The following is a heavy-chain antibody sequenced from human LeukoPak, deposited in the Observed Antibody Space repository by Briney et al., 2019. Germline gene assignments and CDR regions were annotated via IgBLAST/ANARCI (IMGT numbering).Heavy chain of an antibody. V-gene: IGHV7-4-1*02. CDR1: GYTFTNYA. D-gene: IGHD3-22*01. J-gene: IGHJ5*02. Sequence: ASVKVSCTVSGYTFTNYAMNWVRQAPGQGLEWMGWINTNTGNPTYAQGFTGRFVFSLDTSVSTAYLQISSLKAEDTAVYYCAREGRGSSGYSFRASDWFDPWGQGTLVTVSS. CDR3: AREGRGSSGYSFRASDWFDP. CDR2: INTNTGNP.